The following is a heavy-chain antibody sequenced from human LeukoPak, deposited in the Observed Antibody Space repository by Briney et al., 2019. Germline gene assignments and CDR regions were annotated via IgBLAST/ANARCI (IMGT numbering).Heavy chain of an antibody. J-gene: IGHJ3*02. D-gene: IGHD5-24*01. Sequence: GGSLRLSCAASGFTFSDYYMSWIRQAPGKGLEWVSYISSSGSTIYYADSVKGRFTISRDNAKSSLYLQMNSLRAEDTAVYYCARRRDGYNFRDAFDIWGQGTMVTVSS. CDR1: GFTFSDYY. CDR3: ARRRDGYNFRDAFDI. CDR2: ISSSGSTI. V-gene: IGHV3-11*01.